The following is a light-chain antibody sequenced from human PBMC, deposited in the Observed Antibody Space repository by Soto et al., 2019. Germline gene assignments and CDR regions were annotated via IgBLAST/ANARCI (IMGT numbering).Light chain of an antibody. V-gene: IGLV2-8*01. CDR2: EVS. J-gene: IGLJ1*01. CDR1: SSDVGAYNY. Sequence: SALTQPPSASGSPGQSVTISCTGTSSDVGAYNYVSWYQQHPGKAPKLMIYEVSKRPSGVPDRFSGSKSGNTASLTVSGLQAEDEADYYCSSYTSGSTPYVFVTGTKVTVL. CDR3: SSYTSGSTPYV.